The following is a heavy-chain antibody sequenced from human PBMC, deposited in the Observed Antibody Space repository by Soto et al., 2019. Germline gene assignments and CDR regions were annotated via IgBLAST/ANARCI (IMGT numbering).Heavy chain of an antibody. CDR3: ARIGFDYYDSSGYYYEEDYFDY. V-gene: IGHV3-48*01. CDR1: GFKISSSS. CDR2: ISDSGSNT. Sequence: EVQLVESGGGLVQPGGSLRLSCAAFGFKISSSSMNWVRQAPGRGLEWVAYISDSGSNTLYADSVKGRFTVSRDTAKNSLYLQMNSLRAEDTAVYYCARIGFDYYDSSGYYYEEDYFDYWGQGTLVTVSS. D-gene: IGHD3-22*01. J-gene: IGHJ4*02.